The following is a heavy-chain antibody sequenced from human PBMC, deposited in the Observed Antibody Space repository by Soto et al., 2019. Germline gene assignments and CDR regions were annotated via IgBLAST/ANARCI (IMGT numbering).Heavy chain of an antibody. V-gene: IGHV1-46*01. J-gene: IGHJ1*01. CDR1: GYLFTTYS. D-gene: IGHD2-15*01. CDR2: VNPSGGST. Sequence: SVKVSCKASGYLFTTYSMHWVRLAPGQGPEWMGVVNPSGGSTKYAQNFQGRVTMTRDTSTTTIYMELSSLRSDDTAIYYCAREENCSGGTCYSEYFHRWGQGTLVTVSS. CDR3: AREENCSGGTCYSEYFHR.